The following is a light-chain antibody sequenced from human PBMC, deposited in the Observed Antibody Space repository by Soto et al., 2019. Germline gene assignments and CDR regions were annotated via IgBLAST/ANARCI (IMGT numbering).Light chain of an antibody. V-gene: IGKV3-15*01. J-gene: IGKJ1*01. Sequence: EIVMTQSPATLSVSPGERATLSCRASQSVSSNLAWYQQKAGQTPRLLIYGASTRASGIPARFSGSGSGTEFTLTISSLQSEDFTVYSCLQYHNLWAFGQGTKVDI. CDR1: QSVSSN. CDR2: GAS. CDR3: LQYHNLWA.